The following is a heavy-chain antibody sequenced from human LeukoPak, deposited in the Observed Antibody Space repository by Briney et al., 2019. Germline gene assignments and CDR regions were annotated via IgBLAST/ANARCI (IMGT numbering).Heavy chain of an antibody. CDR2: MHYSGST. CDR3: AGTMESVSFSTFAY. CDR1: GGFISSSSYY. J-gene: IGHJ4*02. D-gene: IGHD1-26*01. V-gene: IGHV4-39*07. Sequence: PSETLSLTCTVSGGFISSSSYYWDWIRQPPGKGLEWIGSMHYSGSTTNNPSLKSRVTISADTSKNQFSLSLSSMTAADTAVYYCAGTMESVSFSTFAYWGQGTLVTVSS.